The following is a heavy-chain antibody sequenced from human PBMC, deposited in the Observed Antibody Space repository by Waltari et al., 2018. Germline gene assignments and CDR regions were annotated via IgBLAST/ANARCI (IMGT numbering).Heavy chain of an antibody. CDR2: VYYTGST. CDR1: GGSFSSSQ. J-gene: IGHJ4*02. Sequence: QVQLQESVPGLGKPSETPSLTCPVSGGSFSSSQPSWVRQPPGQGLEWIGYVYYTGSTSYNPSLKSRVAISVDTSKNQLSLKLSSVTAADTAVYHCARHSTILSNFDYWGQGILVTVSS. CDR3: ARHSTILSNFDY. D-gene: IGHD6-13*01. V-gene: IGHV4-59*01.